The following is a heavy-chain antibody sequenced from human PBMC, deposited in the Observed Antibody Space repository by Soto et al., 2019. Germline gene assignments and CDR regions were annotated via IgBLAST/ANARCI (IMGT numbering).Heavy chain of an antibody. CDR2: INPNSGGT. Sequence: QVQLVQSGAEVKKPGASVKVSCKASGYTFTGYYMHWVRQAPGQGLEWMGWINPNSGGTNYAQKFQGRVTMTRDTSISTAYMELSRLRSDDTAVYYCAKDLNVGATANAFDIWGQGTMVTVSS. V-gene: IGHV1-2*02. J-gene: IGHJ3*02. D-gene: IGHD1-26*01. CDR3: AKDLNVGATANAFDI. CDR1: GYTFTGYY.